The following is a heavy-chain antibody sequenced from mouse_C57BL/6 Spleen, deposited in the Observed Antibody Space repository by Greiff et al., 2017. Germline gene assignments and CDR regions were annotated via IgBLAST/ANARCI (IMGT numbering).Heavy chain of an antibody. CDR1: GFSLTSYG. CDR3: ASYSNYAMDY. J-gene: IGHJ4*01. D-gene: IGHD2-5*01. Sequence: QVQLQQSGPGLVQPSQCLSITCTVSGFSLTSYGVHWVRPSPGTGLEWLGVIWSGGSTDYNAAFISRLSISKDKSKSQVFFKMNSLQADDTAIYYCASYSNYAMDYWGQGTSVTGSS. V-gene: IGHV2-2*01. CDR2: IWSGGST.